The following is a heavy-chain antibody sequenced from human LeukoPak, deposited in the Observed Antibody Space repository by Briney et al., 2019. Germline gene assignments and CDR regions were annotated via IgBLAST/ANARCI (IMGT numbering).Heavy chain of an antibody. V-gene: IGHV4-34*01. Sequence: SETLSLTCAVYGGSFSGYYWSWIRQPPGKGLEWIGEINHSGSTNYNRSLKSRVTISVDTSKNQFSLKLGSVTAADTAVYYCARGGYSYGSYYYYYLDVWGKGTTVTVSS. CDR1: GGSFSGYY. J-gene: IGHJ6*03. CDR3: ARGGYSYGSYYYYYLDV. D-gene: IGHD5-18*01. CDR2: INHSGST.